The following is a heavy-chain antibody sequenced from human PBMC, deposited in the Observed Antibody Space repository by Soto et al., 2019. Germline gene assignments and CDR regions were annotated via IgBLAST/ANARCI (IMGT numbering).Heavy chain of an antibody. Sequence: ASVKLSCKASGYTFTGYYMHWVRQAPGQGLEWMGWINPNSGGTNYAQKFQGWVTMTRDTSISTAYMELSRLRSDDTAMYYCARALSSLYSNYVGVIAVWGQGTTVTVSS. J-gene: IGHJ6*02. CDR1: GYTFTGYY. CDR2: INPNSGGT. D-gene: IGHD4-4*01. CDR3: ARALSSLYSNYVGVIAV. V-gene: IGHV1-2*04.